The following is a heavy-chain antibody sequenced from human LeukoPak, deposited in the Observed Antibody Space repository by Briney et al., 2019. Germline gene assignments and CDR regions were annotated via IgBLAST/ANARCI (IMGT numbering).Heavy chain of an antibody. J-gene: IGHJ6*03. CDR3: ARGPHLVRHYMDV. V-gene: IGHV4-34*01. CDR2: INHSGST. CDR1: GGSFSAYY. D-gene: IGHD2-2*01. Sequence: PSETLSLTCAVYGGSFSAYYWSWIRQPPGEGLEWLGEINHSGSTNYNPSLKSRVTISVDTSKNQFSLKLTSVTAADTAVYYCARGPHLVRHYMDVWGKGTTVTVSS.